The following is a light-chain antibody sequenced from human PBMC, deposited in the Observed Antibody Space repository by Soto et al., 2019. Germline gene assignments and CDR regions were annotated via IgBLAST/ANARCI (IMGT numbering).Light chain of an antibody. J-gene: IGLJ2*01. V-gene: IGLV2-14*03. CDR2: DVT. CDR1: SSDIAGYNY. CDR3: GSYSATSSLLV. Sequence: QSALTQPASVSGSPGQTITISCTGTSSDIAGYNYVSWYQQSPGKAPKLLIYDVTNRPSGVSDRFSGSKSGNTASLSISGPQAEDEAEYFCGSYSATSSLLVFGGGTKVTVL.